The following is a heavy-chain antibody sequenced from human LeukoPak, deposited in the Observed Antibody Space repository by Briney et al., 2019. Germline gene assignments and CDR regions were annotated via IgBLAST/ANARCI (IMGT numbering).Heavy chain of an antibody. CDR3: ARGVAAAGTLYFDY. Sequence: GGSLRLSCAASGFTFSSYWMSWVRQAPGKGLEWVASIKQDGSDKYYVDSVKGRFTISRDNAKNSVYLQINSLRAEDTAVYFCARGVAAAGTLYFDYWGQGTLVTVSS. CDR2: IKQDGSDK. D-gene: IGHD6-13*01. CDR1: GFTFSSYW. J-gene: IGHJ4*02. V-gene: IGHV3-7*04.